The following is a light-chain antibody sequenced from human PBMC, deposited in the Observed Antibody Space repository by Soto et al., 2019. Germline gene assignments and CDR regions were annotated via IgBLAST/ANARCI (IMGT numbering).Light chain of an antibody. CDR3: QQYKNWPPIT. J-gene: IGKJ5*01. CDR1: QSVSTN. Sequence: VMTQSPGTLSVSPGETATLSCGTSQSVSTNLAWYQQKPGQPPRLHIYDASTRATGIPARFRGSGSGTEFTLTISYLRPEDFAVYFCQQYKNWPPITFGQGTRLEIK. V-gene: IGKV3D-15*01. CDR2: DAS.